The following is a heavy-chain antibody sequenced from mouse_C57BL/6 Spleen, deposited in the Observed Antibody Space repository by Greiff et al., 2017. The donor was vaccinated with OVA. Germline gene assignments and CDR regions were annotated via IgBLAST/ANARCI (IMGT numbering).Heavy chain of an antibody. V-gene: IGHV5-17*01. CDR2: ISSGSSTI. Sequence: DVKLVESGGGLVKPGGSLKLSCAASGFTFSDYGMHWVRQAPEKGLEWVAYISSGSSTIYYADTVKGRFTISRDNAKNTLFLQMTSLRSEDTAMYYCARPHSKGAMDYWGQGTSVTVSS. CDR3: ARPHSKGAMDY. J-gene: IGHJ4*01. CDR1: GFTFSDYG. D-gene: IGHD2-5*01.